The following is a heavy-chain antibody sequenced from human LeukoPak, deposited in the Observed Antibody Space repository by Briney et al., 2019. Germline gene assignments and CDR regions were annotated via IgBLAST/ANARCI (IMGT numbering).Heavy chain of an antibody. Sequence: PSETLSLTCTVSGDSISSSYWSWIRQPPGKGLEWIAYFYYSGSTNYNPSLKSRVTISVDTSRNQFSLKLSSVTAADTALYHCARHANAYSSSWFDYWGQGTLVTVSS. D-gene: IGHD6-13*01. CDR3: ARHANAYSSSWFDY. V-gene: IGHV4-59*08. CDR2: FYYSGST. CDR1: GDSISSSY. J-gene: IGHJ4*02.